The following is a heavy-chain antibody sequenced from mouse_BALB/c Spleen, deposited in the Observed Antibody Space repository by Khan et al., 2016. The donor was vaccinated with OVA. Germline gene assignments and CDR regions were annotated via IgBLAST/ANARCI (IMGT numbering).Heavy chain of an antibody. Sequence: EVQGVESGGDLVKPGGSLKLSCAASGFTFSTYGMSWVRQTPDKRLEWVATVSTGGGYTYYPDSVKGRFTISRDTAKNTLYLQMSSLKSEDTAMFYCARLAYYYDSEGFAYWGQGTLVTVSA. J-gene: IGHJ3*01. V-gene: IGHV5-6*01. D-gene: IGHD1-1*01. CDR2: VSTGGGYT. CDR1: GFTFSTYG. CDR3: ARLAYYYDSEGFAY.